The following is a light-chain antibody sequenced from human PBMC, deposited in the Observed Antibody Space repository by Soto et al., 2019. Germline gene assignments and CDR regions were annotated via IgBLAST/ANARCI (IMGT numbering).Light chain of an antibody. J-gene: IGKJ1*01. CDR3: QQYNNWPLT. CDR2: GAS. V-gene: IGKV3-15*01. CDR1: QSVSSN. Sequence: EIVMTQSPATLSVSPGKRVILSCWASQSVSSNLAWYQQKPGQAPRXLIYGASARATGIPARFSGSGSGTDFTFTISSLQSEDFEVYYCQQYNNWPLTFGQGTKVDIK.